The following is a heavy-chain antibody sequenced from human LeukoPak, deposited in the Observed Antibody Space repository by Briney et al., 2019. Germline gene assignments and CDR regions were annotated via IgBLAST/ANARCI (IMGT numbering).Heavy chain of an antibody. CDR2: IRYDGSSK. Sequence: GGSLRLSCAASGFTFSSYGMHWVRQAPGKGLEWVAFIRYDGSSKYYADSVKGRFTISRDNSKNTLYLQMNSLRAEDTAVYYCAKGIDYGGNRGLDYWGQGTLVTVSS. CDR3: AKGIDYGGNRGLDY. V-gene: IGHV3-30*02. CDR1: GFTFSSYG. J-gene: IGHJ4*02. D-gene: IGHD4-23*01.